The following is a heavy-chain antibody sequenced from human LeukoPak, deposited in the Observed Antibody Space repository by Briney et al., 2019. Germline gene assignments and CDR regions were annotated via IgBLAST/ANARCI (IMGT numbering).Heavy chain of an antibody. CDR1: GDSISSSTYY. V-gene: IGHV4-39*02. CDR3: ARTRYCSGGSCYMRRYFDL. D-gene: IGHD2-15*01. CDR2: VYYSGST. Sequence: SETLSLTCTVSGDSISSSTYYWGWIRQPPGKGLEWIGNVYYSGSTYYNPSLKSRVTISVDTSKNHFSLKLSSVTAADTAVYYCARTRYCSGGSCYMRRYFDLWGRGTLVTVSS. J-gene: IGHJ2*01.